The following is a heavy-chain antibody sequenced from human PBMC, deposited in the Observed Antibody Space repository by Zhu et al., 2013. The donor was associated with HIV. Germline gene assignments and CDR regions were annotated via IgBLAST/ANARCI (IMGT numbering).Heavy chain of an antibody. CDR3: GRHHNSGYYSYFDY. Sequence: QVQLVQSGAEVKKPGASVKVSCRASGYTFSTYGITWVRQAPGQGLEWMGWISSYNGRTNYAHNLQGRVTMTTDTSTSTAYMXLRSLRSDDTAVYYCGRHHNSGYYSYFDYWGQGTLVTSPQ. V-gene: IGHV1-18*01. CDR1: GYTFSTYG. CDR2: ISSYNGRT. D-gene: IGHD3-22*01. J-gene: IGHJ4*02.